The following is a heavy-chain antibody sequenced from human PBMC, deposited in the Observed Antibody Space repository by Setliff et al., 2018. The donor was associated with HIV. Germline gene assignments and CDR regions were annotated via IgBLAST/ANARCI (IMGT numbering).Heavy chain of an antibody. CDR1: GYTFTSSD. Sequence: ASVKVSCKASGYTFTSSDINWVRQAPGQGLEWMGWISTYSDETSSSQNLQGRLTMTTDTSTGTAYMELRSLRSDDTAVYYCARVPQKISLVRGDYNWLDKWGQGTLVTVSS. V-gene: IGHV1-18*01. J-gene: IGHJ5*02. CDR3: ARVPQKISLVRGDYNWLDK. CDR2: ISTYSDET. D-gene: IGHD3-10*01.